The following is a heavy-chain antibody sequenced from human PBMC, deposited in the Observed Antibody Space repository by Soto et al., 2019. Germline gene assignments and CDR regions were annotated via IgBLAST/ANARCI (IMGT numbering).Heavy chain of an antibody. CDR2: IYYSGST. V-gene: IGHV4-31*03. D-gene: IGHD6-6*01. CDR3: ARVVKGYYFDY. J-gene: IGHJ4*02. Sequence: KPSETLSLTCTVSGGSISSGGYYWSWIRQHPGKGLEWIGYIYYSGSTYYNPSLKSRVTISVDTSKNQFSLKLSSVTAADTAVYYCARVVKGYYFDYWGQGTLVTVSS. CDR1: GGSISSGGYY.